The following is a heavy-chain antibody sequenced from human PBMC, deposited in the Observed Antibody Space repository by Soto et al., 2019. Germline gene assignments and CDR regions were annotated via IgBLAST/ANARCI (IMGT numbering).Heavy chain of an antibody. J-gene: IGHJ6*03. CDR2: ISYDGGSK. Sequence: PGGSLRLSCAASGFTFSSYAMHWVRQAPGKGLEWVSVISYDGGSKYYADSVKGRFTISRDNSKNTLSLQMNSLRAEDTAVYYCANMNTAKEMGDSFLRSSMDAWGKGTTVTVPS. CDR1: GFTFSSYA. V-gene: IGHV3-30*04. CDR3: ANMNTAKEMGDSFLRSSMDA. D-gene: IGHD3-16*01.